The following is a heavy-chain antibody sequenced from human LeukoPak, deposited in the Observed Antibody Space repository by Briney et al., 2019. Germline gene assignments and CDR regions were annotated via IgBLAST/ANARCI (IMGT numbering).Heavy chain of an antibody. CDR3: ANLGSGSAKSFDY. CDR2: ISGSSGST. CDR1: GFTFSSYA. J-gene: IGHJ4*02. Sequence: GGSLRLSCAAPGFTFSSYAMSWVRQAPGKGLEWVSAISGSSGSTYYADSVKGRFTISGDNSKNTLYLQMNSLRAEDTAVYYCANLGSGSAKSFDYWGQGTLVTVSS. D-gene: IGHD3-10*01. V-gene: IGHV3-23*01.